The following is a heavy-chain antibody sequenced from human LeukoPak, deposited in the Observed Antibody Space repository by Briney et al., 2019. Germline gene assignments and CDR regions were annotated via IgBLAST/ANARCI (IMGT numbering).Heavy chain of an antibody. CDR2: INHSGST. CDR3: ARGRGGLRYFDWFNLRGYYFDY. CDR1: GGSISYNYC. D-gene: IGHD3-9*01. V-gene: IGHV4-34*01. Sequence: SETLPLTCTVSGGSISYNYCWTWIRQPPGKGLEWIGEINHSGSTNYNPSLKSRVTISVDTSKNQFSLKLSSVTAADTAVYYCARGRGGLRYFDWFNLRGYYFDYWGQGTPVTVSS. J-gene: IGHJ4*02.